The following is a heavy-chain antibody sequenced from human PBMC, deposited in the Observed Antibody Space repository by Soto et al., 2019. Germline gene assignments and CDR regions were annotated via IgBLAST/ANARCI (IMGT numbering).Heavy chain of an antibody. J-gene: IGHJ4*02. CDR1: GGSISSYY. V-gene: IGHV4-59*08. CDR3: ARFYDSSGDYYFDY. D-gene: IGHD3-22*01. Sequence: PSETLSLTCTVSGGSISSYYWSWIRQPPGKGLEWIGYIYYSGSTNYNPSLKSRVTISVDTSKNQFSLKLSSVTAADTAVYYCARFYDSSGDYYFDYWGQGTLVTVSS. CDR2: IYYSGST.